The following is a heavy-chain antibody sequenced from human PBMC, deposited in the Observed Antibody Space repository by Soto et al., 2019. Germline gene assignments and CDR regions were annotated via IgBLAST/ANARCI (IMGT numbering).Heavy chain of an antibody. V-gene: IGHV3-33*01. CDR1: GFTFSSYG. CDR3: ARGGGDVLLGFGELFGTTGMDV. D-gene: IGHD3-10*01. J-gene: IGHJ6*02. Sequence: SLSLSCAASGFTFSSYGMHWVRQAPGKGLEWVAVIWYDGSNKYYADSVKGRFTISRDNSKNTLYLQMNSLRAEDTAVYYCARGGGDVLLGFGELFGTTGMDVWGQGTTVTASS. CDR2: IWYDGSNK.